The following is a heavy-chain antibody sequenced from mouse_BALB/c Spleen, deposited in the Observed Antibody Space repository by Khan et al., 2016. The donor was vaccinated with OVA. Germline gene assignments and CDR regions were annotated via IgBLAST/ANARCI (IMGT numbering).Heavy chain of an antibody. Sequence: EVQLQESGPSLVKPSQTLSLTCSVTGDSITSGFWNWIRQFPGNKFEYMGYVTYSGTNYYNPSLKSRISITRDTSKSHYYLQVNSVTTEDTATYVCARSYGSWAMDYWGQGTSVTVSS. J-gene: IGHJ4*01. CDR3: ARSYGSWAMDY. CDR1: GDSITSGF. V-gene: IGHV3-8*02. D-gene: IGHD1-1*01. CDR2: VTYSGTN.